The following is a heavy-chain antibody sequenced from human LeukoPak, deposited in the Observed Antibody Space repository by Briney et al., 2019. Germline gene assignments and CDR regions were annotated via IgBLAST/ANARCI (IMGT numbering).Heavy chain of an antibody. J-gene: IGHJ4*02. CDR2: ISGSGGST. CDR3: AKDRIRRITMVRGVIITSGH. CDR1: GFTFSSYA. D-gene: IGHD3-10*01. Sequence: PGASLRLSCAASGFTFSSYAMSWVRQAPGKGLEWVSAISGSGGSTYYADSVKGRFTISRDNSKNTLYLQMNSLRPEDTAVYYCAKDRIRRITMVRGVIITSGHWGQGTLVTVSS. V-gene: IGHV3-23*01.